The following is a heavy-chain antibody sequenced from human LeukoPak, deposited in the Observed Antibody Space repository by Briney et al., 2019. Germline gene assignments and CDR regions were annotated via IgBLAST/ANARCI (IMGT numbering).Heavy chain of an antibody. D-gene: IGHD4-17*01. J-gene: IGHJ4*02. CDR1: GYTFSSYG. Sequence: ASVKVSCKASGYTFSSYGISWLRQAPGQGLEWMGWISAYNGNTNYAQKFQGRVTMTTDTSTSTLYMEVRSLRSDDTAVYYCARDTITVTTPYFDYWGQGTLVTVPS. CDR3: ARDTITVTTPYFDY. V-gene: IGHV1-18*01. CDR2: ISAYNGNT.